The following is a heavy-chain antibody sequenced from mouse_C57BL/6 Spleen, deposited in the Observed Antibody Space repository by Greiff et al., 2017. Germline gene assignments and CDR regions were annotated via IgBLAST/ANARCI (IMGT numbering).Heavy chain of an antibody. J-gene: IGHJ4*01. CDR1: GFTFTDYY. D-gene: IGHD2-1*01. CDR3: ASIIYLGAMDY. CDR2: ISNKANGYTT. V-gene: IGHV7-3*01. Sequence: DVKLVESGGGLVQPGGSLSLSCAASGFTFTDYYMSWVRQPPGKALEWLGVISNKANGYTTEYSASVKGRFTIARDTSQSILYLQMNALRAEDSASYYFASIIYLGAMDYWGQGTSVTVSS.